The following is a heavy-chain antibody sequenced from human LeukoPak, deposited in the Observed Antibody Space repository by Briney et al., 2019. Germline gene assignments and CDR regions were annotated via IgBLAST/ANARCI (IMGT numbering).Heavy chain of an antibody. J-gene: IGHJ6*03. CDR2: IYTSGST. Sequence: PSETLSLTCTVSGGSISSYYWSWIRQPAGKGLEWIGRIYTSGSTNYNPSLKSRVTMSVDTSKNQFSLKLSSVTAADTAVYYCARDTRGYCSSTSCGYRNYYYYYMDVWGKGTTVTISS. CDR1: GGSISSYY. V-gene: IGHV4-4*07. D-gene: IGHD2-2*03. CDR3: ARDTRGYCSSTSCGYRNYYYYYMDV.